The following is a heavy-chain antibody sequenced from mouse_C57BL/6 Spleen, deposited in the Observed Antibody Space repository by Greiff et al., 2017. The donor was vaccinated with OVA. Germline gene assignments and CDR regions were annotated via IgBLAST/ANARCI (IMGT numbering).Heavy chain of an antibody. D-gene: IGHD1-1*01. CDR3: TTDNYGSIYYYAMDY. Sequence: EVKVVESGAELVRPGASVKLSCTASGFNIKDDYMHWVKQRPEQGLEWIGWIDPENGDTEYASKFQGKATITADTSSNTAYLQPSSLTSEDTAVYYCTTDNYGSIYYYAMDYWGQGTSVTVSS. J-gene: IGHJ4*01. V-gene: IGHV14-4*01. CDR2: IDPENGDT. CDR1: GFNIKDDY.